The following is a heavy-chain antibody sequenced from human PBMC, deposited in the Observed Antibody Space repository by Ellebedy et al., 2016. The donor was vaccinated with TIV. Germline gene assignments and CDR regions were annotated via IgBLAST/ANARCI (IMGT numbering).Heavy chain of an antibody. Sequence: ASVKVSXKASGYSFTTYYMHWVRQAPGQGLEWMGIINPSGGSTTYAQKFQGRVTMTRDTSTSTVYMELSSLRPEDTALYYCAKNRQFYANFATLDYWGQGILVTVSS. CDR3: AKNRQFYANFATLDY. V-gene: IGHV1-46*01. CDR2: INPSGGST. J-gene: IGHJ4*02. CDR1: GYSFTTYY. D-gene: IGHD2/OR15-2a*01.